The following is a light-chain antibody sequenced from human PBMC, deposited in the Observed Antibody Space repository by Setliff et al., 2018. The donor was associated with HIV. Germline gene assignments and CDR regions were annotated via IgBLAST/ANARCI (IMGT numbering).Light chain of an antibody. J-gene: IGLJ1*01. Sequence: QSALAQPASVSGSPGQAITISCTGNNSDIGTYDLVSWYQQHPGRAPKLTIFEVKRRPSGVSNRFSGSKSGNTASLTISGLQAEDEATYFCSSHTGSDTFEVFGTGTKVTV. CDR2: EVK. CDR1: NSDIGTYDL. CDR3: SSHTGSDTFEV. V-gene: IGLV2-23*02.